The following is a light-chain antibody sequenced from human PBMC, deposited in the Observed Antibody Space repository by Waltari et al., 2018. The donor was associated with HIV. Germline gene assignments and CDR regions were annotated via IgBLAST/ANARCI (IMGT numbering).Light chain of an antibody. J-gene: IGLJ2*01. Sequence: QSVLTQPPSVSAAPGQKVTISCSGSSSNIGNNYVSWYQQLPGTAPKLLIYENTQRPSGIPDRFSGSKSGTSATLGITGLRTGDEADYYCGTWDTRLSAVVFGGETKLTVL. V-gene: IGLV1-51*02. CDR3: GTWDTRLSAVV. CDR2: ENT. CDR1: SSNIGNNY.